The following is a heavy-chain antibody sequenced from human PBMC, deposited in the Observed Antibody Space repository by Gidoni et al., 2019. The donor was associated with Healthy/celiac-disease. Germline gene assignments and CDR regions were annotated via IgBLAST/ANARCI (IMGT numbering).Heavy chain of an antibody. J-gene: IGHJ2*01. D-gene: IGHD6-19*01. V-gene: IGHV4-39*01. CDR1: GSSISSSSYY. Sequence: QLQLQESGPGLVKPSETLSLTCTVAGSSISSSSYYLGWLRQPPGKGLEWIGSIYYSGRTYYNPFLKSRVTISVDTSKNQFALMLSSVTAADTAVYYCARHKQWLVPPYWYFDLWCRGTLVTVDS. CDR2: IYYSGRT. CDR3: ARHKQWLVPPYWYFDL.